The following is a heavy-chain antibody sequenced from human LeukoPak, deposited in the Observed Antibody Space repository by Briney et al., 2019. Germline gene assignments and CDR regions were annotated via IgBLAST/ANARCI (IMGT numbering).Heavy chain of an antibody. CDR3: ARGRDQLLFDY. D-gene: IGHD2-2*01. Sequence: ASVKVSCKASGYTFINYGINWVRQAPGQGLEWMGWISAYNGHTKFAQKLQARVIMTTDTSTSTAYMELRGLRSDDTAVYYCARGRDQLLFDYWGQGTLVTVSS. CDR2: ISAYNGHT. CDR1: GYTFINYG. V-gene: IGHV1-18*01. J-gene: IGHJ4*02.